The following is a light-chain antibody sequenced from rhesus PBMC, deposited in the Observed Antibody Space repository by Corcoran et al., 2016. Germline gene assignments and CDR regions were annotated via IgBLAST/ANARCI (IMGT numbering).Light chain of an antibody. J-gene: IGKJ1*01. CDR1: QGISVC. Sequence: DIQMTQSPSSLSASLGDRVTITCRASQGISVCLDWYQKKPGQAPKRLLYRASNLETGVPSRFSGSGSGTYYTLPTSSRQPQDIATYYCQQHDNSPPWTFGQGTKVEIK. V-gene: IGKV1-69*01. CDR3: QQHDNSPPWT. CDR2: RAS.